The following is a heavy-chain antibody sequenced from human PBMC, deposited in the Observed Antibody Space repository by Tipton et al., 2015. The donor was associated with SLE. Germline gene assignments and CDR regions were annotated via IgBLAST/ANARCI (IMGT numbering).Heavy chain of an antibody. CDR3: ARRHDILTGYYTFDY. CDR1: GGSISSSSYY. V-gene: IGHV4-39*01. J-gene: IGHJ4*02. D-gene: IGHD3-9*01. CDR2: ISYSGST. Sequence: LRLSCTVSGGSISSSSYYWGWIRQPPGKGLEWIGSISYSGSTYYNPSLKSRVTISVDTSKNQFSLKLSSVTAADTAAYYCARRHDILTGYYTFDYWGQGTLVTVSS.